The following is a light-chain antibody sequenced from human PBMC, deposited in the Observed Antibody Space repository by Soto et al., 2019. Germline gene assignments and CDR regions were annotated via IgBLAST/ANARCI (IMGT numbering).Light chain of an antibody. CDR2: AAS. CDR3: QQSYSTLPYT. J-gene: IGKJ2*01. Sequence: DIQMTQSPSSLSASVGDRVTITCRASQSIRSYLNWYQQKPGKAPKLLIYAASSFQSGVPSRFSGSGSGTDITLTISSLQPKDFATYYCQQSYSTLPYTFGQGNKLEIK. CDR1: QSIRSY. V-gene: IGKV1-39*01.